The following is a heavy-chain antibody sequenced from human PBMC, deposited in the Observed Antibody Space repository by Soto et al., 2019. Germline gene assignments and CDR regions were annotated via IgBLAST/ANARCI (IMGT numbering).Heavy chain of an antibody. CDR1: GGSISSGGYY. D-gene: IGHD2-15*01. J-gene: IGHJ4*02. CDR3: ARGGWVVAAGYFDY. V-gene: IGHV4-31*03. Sequence: SETLSLTCTVSGGSISSGGYYWSWIRQHPGKGLEWIGYIYYSGSTYYNPSLKSRVTISVDTSKNQFSLKLSSVTAADTAVYYCARGGWVVAAGYFDYWGQGTLVTVSS. CDR2: IYYSGST.